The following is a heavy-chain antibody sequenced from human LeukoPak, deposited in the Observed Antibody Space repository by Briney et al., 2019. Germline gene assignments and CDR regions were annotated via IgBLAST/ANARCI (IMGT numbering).Heavy chain of an antibody. CDR3: ARVIITIFGVPSWFDP. Sequence: ASVTVSFTASGYTFTSYGISWVRQAPGQGLEWMGWISAYNGNTNYAQKLQGRVTMTTDTSTSTAYMELRSLRSDDTAVYYCARVIITIFGVPSWFDPWGQGTLVTVSS. D-gene: IGHD3-3*01. V-gene: IGHV1-18*01. CDR2: ISAYNGNT. CDR1: GYTFTSYG. J-gene: IGHJ5*02.